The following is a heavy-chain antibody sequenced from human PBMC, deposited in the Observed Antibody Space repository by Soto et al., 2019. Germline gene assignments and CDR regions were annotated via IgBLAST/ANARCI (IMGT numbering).Heavy chain of an antibody. CDR3: AQTLGSAVAGPGRFDL. CDR2: ITPMFGTA. CDR1: GGTFSRYA. J-gene: IGHJ2*01. D-gene: IGHD6-19*01. Sequence: QVQLVQSGAEVKKPGSSVKVSCKASGGTFSRYAISWVRQAPGQGLEWMGGITPMFGTANYAQKFQGRVTITADGSTGTVHRERRRVRSEDTAVYYCAQTLGSAVAGPGRFDLWGRGTLVTVSS. V-gene: IGHV1-69*12.